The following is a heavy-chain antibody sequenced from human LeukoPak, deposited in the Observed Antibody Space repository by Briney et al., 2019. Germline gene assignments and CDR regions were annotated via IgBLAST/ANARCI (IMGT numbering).Heavy chain of an antibody. D-gene: IGHD5-18*01. J-gene: IGHJ4*02. Sequence: PSETLSLTCTVSGGSISSGDYYWSWIRQPPGKGLEWIGYIYYSGSTYYNPSLKSRVTISVDTSKNQFSLKLSSVTAADTAVYYCARGSGCSYGIDYWGQGTLVTVSS. CDR2: IYYSGST. V-gene: IGHV4-30-4*01. CDR1: GGSISSGDYY. CDR3: ARGSGCSYGIDY.